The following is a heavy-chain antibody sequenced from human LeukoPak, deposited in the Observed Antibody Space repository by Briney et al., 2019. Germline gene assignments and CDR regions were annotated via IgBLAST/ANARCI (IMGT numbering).Heavy chain of an antibody. CDR1: GFTFDDYA. CDR2: ISYDGTND. CDR3: SRGGDCSSITCPFGF. V-gene: IGHV3-30-3*01. Sequence: GGSLRLSCAASGFTFDDYAMHWVRQAPGKGLEWVAVISYDGTNDYYADSVKGRFTISRDNSKNTLYLQMNSLRVEDTAVYYCSRGGDCSSITCPFGFWGQGTLVTVSS. D-gene: IGHD2-2*01. J-gene: IGHJ4*02.